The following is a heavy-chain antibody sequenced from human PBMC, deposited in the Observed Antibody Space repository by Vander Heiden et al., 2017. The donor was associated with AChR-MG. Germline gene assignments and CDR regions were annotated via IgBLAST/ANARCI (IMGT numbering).Heavy chain of an antibody. D-gene: IGHD3-10*01. Sequence: EVQLVESGGGLVKPGGSLRLSCAASRFTFSSYRVNWIRQAPGKGLEWVSSISRSSSYIYYADSVKGRFTISRDNAKNSLYLQMNSLRAEDTAVYYCAARGVTYYYASGSTGKPGWGQGTLVTVSS. CDR1: RFTFSSYR. J-gene: IGHJ4*02. CDR2: ISRSSSYI. V-gene: IGHV3-21*01. CDR3: AARGVTYYYASGSTGKPG.